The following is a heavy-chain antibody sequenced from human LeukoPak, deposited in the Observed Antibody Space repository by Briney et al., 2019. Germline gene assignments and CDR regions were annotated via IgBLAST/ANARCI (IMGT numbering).Heavy chain of an antibody. D-gene: IGHD6-13*01. CDR1: GFTFGSYA. Sequence: PGGSLRLSCAASGFTFGSYAMHWVRQAPGKGLEYVSAISSNGGSTYYANSVKGRFTISRDNSKNTLWLQMNSLRAEDTALYYCAKGSLGSWYFFDYWGQGTLVTVSS. CDR3: AKGSLGSWYFFDY. J-gene: IGHJ4*02. V-gene: IGHV3-64*01. CDR2: ISSNGGST.